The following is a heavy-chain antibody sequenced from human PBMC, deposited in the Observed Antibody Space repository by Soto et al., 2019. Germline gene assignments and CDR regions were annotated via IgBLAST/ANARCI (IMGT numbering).Heavy chain of an antibody. CDR2: IYPGDSDT. J-gene: IGHJ6*02. V-gene: IGHV5-51*01. CDR1: GYSFTSYW. Sequence: GESLKISCKGSGYSFTSYWIGWVRQMPGKGLEWMGIIYPGDSDTRYSPSFQGQVTISADKSISTAYLQWSSLKASDTAMYYCAKGLRYFDWPPYYYGMDVWGQGTTVTV. CDR3: AKGLRYFDWPPYYYGMDV. D-gene: IGHD3-9*01.